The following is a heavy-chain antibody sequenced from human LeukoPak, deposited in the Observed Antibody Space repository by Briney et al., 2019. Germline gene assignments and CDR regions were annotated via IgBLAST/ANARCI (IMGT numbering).Heavy chain of an antibody. CDR1: GYTFSSYG. CDR3: ARVAGSDGYNPFDY. V-gene: IGHV1-18*01. D-gene: IGHD5-24*01. J-gene: IGHJ4*02. Sequence: RRASVKVSCKASGYTFSSYGITWVRQAPGQGREWMGWIGASNGNTKYAQKAQGRVTMTTDTSTSTAYMELRSLRSDDTAVYYCARVAGSDGYNPFDYWGQGTLVTVSS. CDR2: IGASNGNT.